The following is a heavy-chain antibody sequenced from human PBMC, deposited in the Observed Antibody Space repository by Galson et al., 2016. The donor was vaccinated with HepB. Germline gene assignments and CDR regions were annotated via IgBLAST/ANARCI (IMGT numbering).Heavy chain of an antibody. CDR3: ANGGGGSSSWQKYYYYYYMDV. CDR2: ISDSGGTT. D-gene: IGHD6-13*01. J-gene: IGHJ6*03. V-gene: IGHV3-23*01. CDR1: GFAFSSYA. Sequence: SLRLSCAASGFAFSSYAMSWVRQAPGKGLEWVSGISDSGGTTYYADSVKGRFTISRVNSKNTLYQQMNSLRAEDTAVYYCANGGGGSSSWQKYYYYYYMDVWGKGTTVTVSS.